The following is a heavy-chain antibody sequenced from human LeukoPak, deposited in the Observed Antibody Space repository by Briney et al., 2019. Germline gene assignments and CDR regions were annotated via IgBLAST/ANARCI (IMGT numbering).Heavy chain of an antibody. CDR1: GGTFTSYA. CDR3: ASVPGYCSSTSCPESLEWLL. D-gene: IGHD2-2*03. V-gene: IGHV1-69*04. J-gene: IGHJ4*02. Sequence: ASVKVSCKASGGTFTSYAISWVRQAPGQGLECMGRIIPFFGIANYAQKFQGRVTITADKSTSTAYMGLSSLRSEDTAVYYCASVPGYCSSTSCPESLEWLLWGQGTLVTVSS. CDR2: IIPFFGIA.